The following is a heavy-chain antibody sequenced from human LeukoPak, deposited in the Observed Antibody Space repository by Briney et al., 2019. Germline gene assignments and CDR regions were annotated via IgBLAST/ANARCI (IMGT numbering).Heavy chain of an antibody. Sequence: PSETLSLTCTVSGGSISGSDYYWSWIRQPPGKGLEWIGYIYHSGSTYYNPSLESRVTISVDRSTNQFSLRLTSETAADTAVYYCARDKSTHQLEPYYFDSWGQGTLVTVSS. CDR2: IYHSGST. J-gene: IGHJ4*02. CDR3: ARDKSTHQLEPYYFDS. D-gene: IGHD1-1*01. V-gene: IGHV4-30-2*01. CDR1: GGSISGSDYY.